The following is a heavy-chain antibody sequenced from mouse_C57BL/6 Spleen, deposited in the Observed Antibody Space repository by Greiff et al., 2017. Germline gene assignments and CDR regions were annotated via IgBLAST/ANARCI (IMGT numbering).Heavy chain of an antibody. Sequence: VMLVESGAELVKPGASVKLSCKASGYTFTEYTIHWVKQRPGQGLEWIGWFYPGSGSIKYNEKFKDKATLTADTSSSTVYMELSRLTSEDSAVHFCAIHEEDRDYWYFEGWGTGTTVTVST. J-gene: IGHJ1*03. CDR3: AIHEEDRDYWYFEG. V-gene: IGHV1-62-2*01. CDR1: GYTFTEYT. CDR2: FYPGSGSI.